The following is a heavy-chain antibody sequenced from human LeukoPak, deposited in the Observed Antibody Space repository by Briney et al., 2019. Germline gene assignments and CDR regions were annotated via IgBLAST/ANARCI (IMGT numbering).Heavy chain of an antibody. V-gene: IGHV3-30*04. CDR1: GFTFSSYA. D-gene: IGHD2-15*01. Sequence: GRSLRLSCAASGFTFSSYAMHWVRQAPGKGLEWVAVISYDGSNKYYADSMKGRFTISRDNSKNTLYLQMNSLRAEDTAVYYCARVGGCSGGSCYPSYYYYGMDVWGQGTTVTVSS. J-gene: IGHJ6*02. CDR2: ISYDGSNK. CDR3: ARVGGCSGGSCYPSYYYYGMDV.